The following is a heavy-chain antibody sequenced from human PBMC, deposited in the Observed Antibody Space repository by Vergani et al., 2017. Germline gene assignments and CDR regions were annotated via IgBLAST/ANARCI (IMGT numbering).Heavy chain of an antibody. J-gene: IGHJ4*02. V-gene: IGHV3-23*01. CDR2: ISGSGGST. CDR1: GFTFSSYA. D-gene: IGHD2-2*03. Sequence: EVQLLESGGGLVQPGGSLRLSCAASGFTFSSYAMSWVRQAPGKGLEWVSAISGSGGSTYYADSVKGRFPISRDNSKNTLYLQMNSLRAEDTAVYYWAKDSRYGYCSSTSCPFDYWGQGTLVTVSS. CDR3: AKDSRYGYCSSTSCPFDY.